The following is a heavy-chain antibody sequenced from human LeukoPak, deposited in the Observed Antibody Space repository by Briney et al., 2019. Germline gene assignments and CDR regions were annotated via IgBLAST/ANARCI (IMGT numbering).Heavy chain of an antibody. CDR2: IYYSGST. V-gene: IGHV4-59*01. J-gene: IGHJ4*02. D-gene: IGHD5-18*01. CDR3: ARGSLWRESDY. Sequence: SETLSLTCTVAGGSISSYHWSWLRQPPGKGLEWIGYIYYSGSTNYNPSLKSRVTISVDTSKNQFSLKLSSVTAADTAVYYCARGSLWRESDYWGQGTLVTVSS. CDR1: GGSISSYH.